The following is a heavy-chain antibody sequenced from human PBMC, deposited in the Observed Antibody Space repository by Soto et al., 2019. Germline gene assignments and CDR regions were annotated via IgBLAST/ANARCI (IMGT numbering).Heavy chain of an antibody. J-gene: IGHJ6*02. D-gene: IGHD2-21*02. CDR3: ARDDATYCGGDCYRYFFYGLDV. Sequence: QVQLVQSGAEVKKPGSSVKISCKASGGTFINHAFSWVRQAPGQALEWMGGIIPMFGTADYSQKFQGRVTITADESTTIAHMELSSLRSADSAVSSGARDDATYCGGDCYRYFFYGLDVWGQGTTVTVSS. V-gene: IGHV1-69*01. CDR1: GGTFINHA. CDR2: IIPMFGTA.